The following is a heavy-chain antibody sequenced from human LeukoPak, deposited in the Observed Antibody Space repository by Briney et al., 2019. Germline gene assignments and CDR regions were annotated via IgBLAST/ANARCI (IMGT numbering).Heavy chain of an antibody. CDR3: AKSGLNRFDY. CDR2: ITSSGTYI. D-gene: IGHD1-14*01. J-gene: IGHJ4*02. V-gene: IGHV3-21*04. CDR1: GFTFSNYN. Sequence: GGSLRLSCAASGFTFSNYNMNWVRQAPGKAMDWVSSITSSGTYIFYADSVKGRFTISRDNAKNSLYLQMNSLRAEDTAVYYCAKSGLNRFDYWGQGTLVTVSS.